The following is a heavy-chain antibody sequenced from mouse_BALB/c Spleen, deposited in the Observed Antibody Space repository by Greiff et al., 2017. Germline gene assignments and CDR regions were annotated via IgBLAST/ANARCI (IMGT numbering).Heavy chain of an antibody. D-gene: IGHD2-1*01. CDR3: AGGNPYYAMDY. CDR1: GFSLTSYG. J-gene: IGHJ4*01. V-gene: IGHV2-5-1*01. Sequence: VQRVESGPSLVQPSQSLSITCTVSGFSLTSYGVHWVRQSPGKGLEWLGVIWRGGSTDYNAAFMSRLSITKDNSKSQVFFKMNSLQADDTAIYYCAGGNPYYAMDYWGQGTSVTVSS. CDR2: IWRGGST.